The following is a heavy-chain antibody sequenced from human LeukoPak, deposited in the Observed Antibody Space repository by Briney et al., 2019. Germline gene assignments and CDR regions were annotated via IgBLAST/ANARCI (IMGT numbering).Heavy chain of an antibody. J-gene: IGHJ4*02. CDR2: ISAYNGNT. CDR1: GYIFTSYG. V-gene: IGHV1-18*01. CDR3: ARDLSDYGDYSVDY. Sequence: ASVKVSCKASGYIFTSYGISWVRQAPGQGLEWMGWISAYNGNTNYAQKLQGRVTMTTDTSTSTAYMELRSLRSDDTAVYYCARDLSDYGDYSVDYWGQGTLVTVSS. D-gene: IGHD4-17*01.